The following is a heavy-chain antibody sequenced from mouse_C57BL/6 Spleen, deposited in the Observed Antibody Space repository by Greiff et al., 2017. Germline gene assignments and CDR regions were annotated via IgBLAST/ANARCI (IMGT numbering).Heavy chain of an antibody. J-gene: IGHJ4*01. D-gene: IGHD1-1*01. CDR1: GFSLTSYG. CDR2: IWSGGST. CDR3: ARGDYEYYAMDY. V-gene: IGHV2-2*01. Sequence: VQLQQSGPGLVQPSQSLSITCTVSGFSLTSYGVHWVRQSPGKGLEWLGVIWSGGSTAYNAAFISRLSISKDNSKSQVFFKMNSLQADDTAIYYCARGDYEYYAMDYWGQGTSVTVSS.